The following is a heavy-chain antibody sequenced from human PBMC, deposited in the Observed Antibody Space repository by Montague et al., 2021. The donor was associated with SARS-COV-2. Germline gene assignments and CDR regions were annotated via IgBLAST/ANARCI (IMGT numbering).Heavy chain of an antibody. CDR1: ISSSRYY. D-gene: IGHD3-3*01. V-gene: IGHV4-39*07. CDR2: MYYSGNT. J-gene: IGHJ5*02. CDR3: ARGADYDFWSGYLRYKWFDP. Sequence: SETLSLTCTVSISSSRYYWDWIRQPPGKGLEWIGSMYYSGNTYYNPSLKSRVTISVDTSKNQFSLKLSSVTTADTAVYYCARGADYDFWSGYLRYKWFDPWGLGTPVTVSS.